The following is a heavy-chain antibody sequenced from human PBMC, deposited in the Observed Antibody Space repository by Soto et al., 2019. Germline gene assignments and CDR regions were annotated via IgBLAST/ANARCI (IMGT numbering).Heavy chain of an antibody. J-gene: IGHJ4*02. V-gene: IGHV3-48*04. CDR3: AKDFFWGQSDY. CDR2: ISSSSSTI. CDR1: GFTFSSYS. D-gene: IGHD3-16*01. Sequence: GGSLRLSCAASGFTFSSYSMNWVRQAPGKGLEWVSYISSSSSTIYYVDSVKGRFTISRDNAKNTLYLQMNSLRLDDTAVYYCAKDFFWGQSDYWGQGTLVTVSS.